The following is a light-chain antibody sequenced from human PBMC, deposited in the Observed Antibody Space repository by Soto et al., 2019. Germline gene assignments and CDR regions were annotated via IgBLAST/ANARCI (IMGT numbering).Light chain of an antibody. J-gene: IGKJ2*01. CDR2: KAS. Sequence: DIQMTQSPSTLSASVGDRVTITCRASQSISSWLAWYQQKPGKAPKLLIYKASSLESEVPSRFSGSGSGTEFTLTISSLQPDDFATYNCKQYNSLYTFGQGTKLEIK. V-gene: IGKV1-5*03. CDR3: KQYNSLYT. CDR1: QSISSW.